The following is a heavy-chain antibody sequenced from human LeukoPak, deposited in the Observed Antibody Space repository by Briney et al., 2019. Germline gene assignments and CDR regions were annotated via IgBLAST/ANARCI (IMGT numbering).Heavy chain of an antibody. CDR3: ANPVLLWFGELWALDY. V-gene: IGHV3-53*01. Sequence: GGSLRLSCAASGFVVSTNYMSWVRQAPGKGLEWVSVLYSGGSTYYTDSVKGRFTISRDNSKNTLYLQMNSLRAEDTAVYYCANPVLLWFGELWALDYWGQGTLVTVSS. CDR2: LYSGGST. CDR1: GFVVSTNY. J-gene: IGHJ4*02. D-gene: IGHD3-10*01.